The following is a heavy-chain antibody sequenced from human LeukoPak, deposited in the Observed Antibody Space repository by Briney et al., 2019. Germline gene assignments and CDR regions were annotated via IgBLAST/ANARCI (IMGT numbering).Heavy chain of an antibody. V-gene: IGHV4-30-4*02. Sequence: SETLSLTCTVSGGSISSGDYYWSWIRQPPGKGLEWIGSIYYSGSTYYNPSLSSRVTISVDTTKNLFFLKLRSITAADTAVYYCASSTMVRGVNYWGQGTLVTVSS. J-gene: IGHJ4*02. CDR2: IYYSGST. D-gene: IGHD3-10*01. CDR1: GGSISSGDYY. CDR3: ASSTMVRGVNY.